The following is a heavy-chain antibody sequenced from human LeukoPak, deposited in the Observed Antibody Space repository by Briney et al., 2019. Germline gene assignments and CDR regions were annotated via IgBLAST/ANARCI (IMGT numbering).Heavy chain of an antibody. V-gene: IGHV3-53*01. J-gene: IGHJ4*02. D-gene: IGHD3-22*01. Sequence: GGSLRLSCAASGFTVSSNYMSWVRQAPGKELEGVSVIYSGGSTYYADSVKGRFTISRDNSKNTLYLQMNSLRAEDTAVYYCARYITRHYYDSSGYYHYFDYWGQGTLVTVSS. CDR3: ARYITRHYYDSSGYYHYFDY. CDR1: GFTVSSNY. CDR2: IYSGGST.